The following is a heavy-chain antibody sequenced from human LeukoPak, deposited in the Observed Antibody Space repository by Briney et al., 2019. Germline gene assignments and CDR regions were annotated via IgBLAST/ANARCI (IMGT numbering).Heavy chain of an antibody. D-gene: IGHD6-13*01. CDR3: AKGLYSSSWYRYGMDV. V-gene: IGHV3-43*01. J-gene: IGHJ6*02. CDR2: ISWDGGST. Sequence: GRSLRLSCAASAFTFDDYTMHWVRQAPRKGLEWVSLISWDGGSTYYADSVKGRFTISRDNSKNSLYLQMNSLRTEDTALYYCAKGLYSSSWYRYGMDVWGQGTTVTVSS. CDR1: AFTFDDYT.